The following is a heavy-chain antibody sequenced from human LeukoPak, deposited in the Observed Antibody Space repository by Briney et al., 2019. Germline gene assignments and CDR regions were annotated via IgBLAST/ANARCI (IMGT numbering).Heavy chain of an antibody. CDR2: IRNKADGYTT. V-gene: IGHV3-72*01. CDR3: GDLGSTGTDH. Sequence: GGSLRLSCVASGFTFSPHYMDWVRQSAGQGLEWVGLIRNKADGYTTIYAASVKGRFTISRDDSKNSVYLQMDSLKTEDTAVYYCGDLGSTGTDHWGQGTLVTVSS. D-gene: IGHD4-17*01. J-gene: IGHJ4*02. CDR1: GFTFSPHY.